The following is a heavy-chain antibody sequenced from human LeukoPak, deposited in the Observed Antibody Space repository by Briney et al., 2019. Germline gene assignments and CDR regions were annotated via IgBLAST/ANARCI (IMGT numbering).Heavy chain of an antibody. J-gene: IGHJ4*02. Sequence: ASVKVSCKASGYTFTSYYMHWVRRAPGQGLEWMGIIDPRGGGTTYAQNFQGRVTMTRDTSTSTVYMELSSLRSEDTAVYYCATDKETQLALDYWGQGTLVTVSS. CDR2: IDPRGGGT. V-gene: IGHV1-46*01. D-gene: IGHD3-3*02. CDR1: GYTFTSYY. CDR3: ATDKETQLALDY.